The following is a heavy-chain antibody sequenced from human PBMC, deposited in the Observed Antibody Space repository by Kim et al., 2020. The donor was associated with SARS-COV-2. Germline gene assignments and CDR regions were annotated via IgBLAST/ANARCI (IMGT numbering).Heavy chain of an antibody. Sequence: GGSLRLSCAASGFTFSGSAMHWVRQASGKGLEWVGRIRSKANSYATAYAASVKGRFTISRDDSKNTAYLQMNSLKTEDTAVYYCTRALEYYYDSSGSAAVDYWGQGTLVTVSS. CDR1: GFTFSGSA. D-gene: IGHD3-22*01. V-gene: IGHV3-73*01. J-gene: IGHJ4*02. CDR3: TRALEYYYDSSGSAAVDY. CDR2: IRSKANSYAT.